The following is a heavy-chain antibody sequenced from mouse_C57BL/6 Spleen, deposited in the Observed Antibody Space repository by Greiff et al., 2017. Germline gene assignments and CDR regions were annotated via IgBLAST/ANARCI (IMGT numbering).Heavy chain of an antibody. V-gene: IGHV1-80*01. D-gene: IGHD1-1*01. CDR3: ASPYYYYGSSSYAMDY. CDR2: IYPGDGVT. CDR1: GYAFSSYW. Sequence: VQLQESGAELVKPGASVKISCKASGYAFSSYWMNWVKQSPGKGLEWIGQIYPGDGVTNYNGKFKGKATLTADKSSSTAYLQLSSLTSEDSAVYFCASPYYYYGSSSYAMDYWGQGTSVTVSS. J-gene: IGHJ4*01.